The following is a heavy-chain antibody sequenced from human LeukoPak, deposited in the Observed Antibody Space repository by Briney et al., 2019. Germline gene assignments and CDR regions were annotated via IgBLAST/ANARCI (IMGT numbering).Heavy chain of an antibody. D-gene: IGHD2-2*01. CDR3: AREEYCSSTSCFQYYFDY. V-gene: IGHV1-69*04. CDR2: IIPILGIA. CDR1: GGTFSSYA. J-gene: IGHJ4*02. Sequence: SVTVSCKASGGTFSSYAISWVRQAPGQGLEWMGRIIPILGIANYAQKFQGRVTITADKSTSTAYMELSSLRSEDTAVYYCAREEYCSSTSCFQYYFDYWGQGTLVTVSS.